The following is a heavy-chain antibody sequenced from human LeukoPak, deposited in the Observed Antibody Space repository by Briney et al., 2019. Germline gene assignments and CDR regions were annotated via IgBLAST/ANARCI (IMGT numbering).Heavy chain of an antibody. J-gene: IGHJ5*02. V-gene: IGHV1-3*01. CDR2: INAGNGNT. CDR1: GYTFTSYA. Sequence: GASVKVSCKAPGYTFTSYAMHWVRQASGQRLEWMGWINAGNGNTKYSQKFQGRVTIARDTSASTAYMELSSLRSEDTAVYYCARMAPGNWFDPWGQGTLVTVSS. CDR3: ARMAPGNWFDP. D-gene: IGHD5-24*01.